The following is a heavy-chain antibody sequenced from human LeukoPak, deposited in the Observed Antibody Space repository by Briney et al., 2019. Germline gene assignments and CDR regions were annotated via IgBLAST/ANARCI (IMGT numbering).Heavy chain of an antibody. Sequence: ASVKVSCKASGYTFTGYYMHWVRQAPGQGLEWMGRINPNSGGTRYAQKFQGRVTMTRDTSISTAYVELNELISDDTAVYYCAGKLVGGNPFDFWGQGTLVTVSS. J-gene: IGHJ4*02. V-gene: IGHV1-2*06. CDR1: GYTFTGYY. D-gene: IGHD1-26*01. CDR2: INPNSGGT. CDR3: AGKLVGGNPFDF.